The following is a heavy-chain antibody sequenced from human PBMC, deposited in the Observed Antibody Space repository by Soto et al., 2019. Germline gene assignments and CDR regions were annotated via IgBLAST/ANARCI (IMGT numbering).Heavy chain of an antibody. CDR3: ARVWGGAFDI. D-gene: IGHD3-10*01. Sequence: SDTLSLTCTVSGCSVSSGDYHWSWIRQPPGKGLEWIGYIYYSGSSYYNPSLMSRVAMSVDTSKNQFSLKLSSVTAADTAVYYCARVWGGAFDIWGQGTMVT. CDR2: IYYSGSS. J-gene: IGHJ3*02. CDR1: GCSVSSGDYH. V-gene: IGHV4-30-4*02.